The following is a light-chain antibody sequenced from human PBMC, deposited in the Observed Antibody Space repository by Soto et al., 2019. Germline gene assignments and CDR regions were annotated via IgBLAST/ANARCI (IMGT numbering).Light chain of an antibody. CDR1: QSVSNY. V-gene: IGKV3-11*01. CDR2: DAS. CDR3: QQRSIGVT. Sequence: EIVMTQSPATLSLSPGERATLSCRASQSVSNYLAWYQQKPGQAPRLLIYDASNRASGIPARFSGSGSGIDFTLTISSLEPEDSAVYYCQQRSIGVTFGGGTKVEIK. J-gene: IGKJ4*01.